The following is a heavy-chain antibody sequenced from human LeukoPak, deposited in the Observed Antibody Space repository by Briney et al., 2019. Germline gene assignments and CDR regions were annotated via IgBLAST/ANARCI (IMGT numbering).Heavy chain of an antibody. CDR2: ISSSGSTI. CDR1: GFTFSSYE. CDR3: ARAPRVADYFDY. D-gene: IGHD5/OR15-5a*01. J-gene: IGHJ4*02. V-gene: IGHV3-48*03. Sequence: PGGSLRLSCAASGFTFSSYEMNWVHQAPGKGLEWVSYISSSGSTIYYADSVKGRFTISRDNAKNSLYLQMNSLRAEDTAVYYCARAPRVADYFDYWGQGTLVTVSS.